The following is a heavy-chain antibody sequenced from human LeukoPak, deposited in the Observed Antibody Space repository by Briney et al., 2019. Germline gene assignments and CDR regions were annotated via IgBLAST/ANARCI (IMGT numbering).Heavy chain of an antibody. CDR1: GFAFSNAW. V-gene: IGHV3-15*01. CDR2: IKSKTDGGTT. CDR3: TTGGYGGQFDY. Sequence: GGSLRLSCAASGFAFSNAWMSWVRQAPGKGLEWVGRIKSKTDGGTTDYAAPVKGRFTISRDDSKNTLYLQMNSLKTEDTAVYCFTTGGYGGQFDYRGQGTLVTVSS. J-gene: IGHJ4*02. D-gene: IGHD5-12*01.